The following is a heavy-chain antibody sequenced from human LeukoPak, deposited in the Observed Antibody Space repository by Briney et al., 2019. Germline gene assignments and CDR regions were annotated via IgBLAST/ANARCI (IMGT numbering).Heavy chain of an antibody. V-gene: IGHV4-34*01. CDR1: GGSFSYHY. CDR2: INHSGNT. Sequence: SETLSLTCAIYGGSFSYHYWSWIRQPPEKGLEWIGEINHSGNTNYNPSLKIRGTISVDTSKNQFSLYLTSVTAADTAVYYCARNSSERGFDYWGQGTLVTVSS. J-gene: IGHJ4*02. D-gene: IGHD6-19*01. CDR3: ARNSSERGFDY.